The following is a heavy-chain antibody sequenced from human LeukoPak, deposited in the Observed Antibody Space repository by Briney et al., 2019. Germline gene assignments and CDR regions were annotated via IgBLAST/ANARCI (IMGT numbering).Heavy chain of an antibody. CDR1: GGSISSGGYS. CDR2: MYHSGTT. V-gene: IGHV4-30-2*01. Sequence: SQTLSLTCAVSGGSISSGGYSWSWIRQPPGKGLEWIGYMYHSGTTHYNPSLKSRVTISVDRSKSQFSLKLSSVTAADTAVYYCVRGYYYDSSGYWVRAFDIWGQGTMVTVSS. CDR3: VRGYYYDSSGYWVRAFDI. D-gene: IGHD3-22*01. J-gene: IGHJ3*02.